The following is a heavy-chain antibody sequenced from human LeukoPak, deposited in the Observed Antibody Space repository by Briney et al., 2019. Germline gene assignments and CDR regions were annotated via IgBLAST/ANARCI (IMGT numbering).Heavy chain of an antibody. CDR1: GFTFSSYG. CDR3: ARDGQQLVPEPYNWFDP. CDR2: IWYDGSNK. V-gene: IGHV3-33*01. D-gene: IGHD6-13*01. J-gene: IGHJ5*02. Sequence: PGRSLRLSCAASGFTFSSYGMHWVRQAPGKGLEWVAVIWYDGSNKYYADSVKGRFTISRDNSKNTLYLQLNSLRAEDTAVYYCARDGQQLVPEPYNWFDPWGQGTLVTVSS.